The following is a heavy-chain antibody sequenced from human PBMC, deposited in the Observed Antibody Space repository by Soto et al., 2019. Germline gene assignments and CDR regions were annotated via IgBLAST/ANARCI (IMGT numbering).Heavy chain of an antibody. V-gene: IGHV3-15*01. J-gene: IGHJ4*02. CDR2: IKSETAGGTT. CDR1: GFIFSKTW. D-gene: IGHD3-16*02. Sequence: GGSLRLSCVASGFIFSKTWMSWVRQAPGKGLEWVGLIKSETAGGTTNYAAPVNGRFTISRDDSRNTLYLQMNSLKTEDTAVYFCITDRTPYIWGSYRYFEHWGQGTLVTVSS. CDR3: ITDRTPYIWGSYRYFEH.